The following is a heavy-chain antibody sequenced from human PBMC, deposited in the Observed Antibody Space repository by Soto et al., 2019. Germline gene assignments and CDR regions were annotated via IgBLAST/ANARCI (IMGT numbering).Heavy chain of an antibody. Sequence: SETLSLTCTVSGGSISSYYWSWIRQPPGKGLEWIGYIYYSGSTNYNPSLKSRVTISVDTSKNQFSLKLSSVTAADTAVYYCARVNTLGYCSGGSCRDYWGQGTLVTVSS. V-gene: IGHV4-59*01. D-gene: IGHD2-15*01. CDR2: IYYSGST. J-gene: IGHJ4*02. CDR3: ARVNTLGYCSGGSCRDY. CDR1: GGSISSYY.